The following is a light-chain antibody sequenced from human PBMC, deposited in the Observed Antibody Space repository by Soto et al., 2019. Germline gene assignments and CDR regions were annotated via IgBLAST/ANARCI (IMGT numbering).Light chain of an antibody. CDR1: QSVSSN. J-gene: IGKJ1*01. CDR2: GAS. V-gene: IGKV3-15*01. CDR3: QQYKSPPWT. Sequence: EIVMTQSPATLSVSPGERATLSCRASQSVSSNLAWYQQKPGQAPRLLIYGASTRATGIPARFSGSGSGTEFTLTISDLQPDDFATYYCQQYKSPPWTFGQGTKVDIK.